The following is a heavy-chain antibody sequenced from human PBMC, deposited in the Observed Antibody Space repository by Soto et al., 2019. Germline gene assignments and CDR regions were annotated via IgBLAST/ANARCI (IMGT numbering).Heavy chain of an antibody. J-gene: IGHJ4*02. CDR1: GGTFSSYA. CDR2: IIPIFGTA. V-gene: IGHV1-69*01. Sequence: QVQLVQSGAEVKKPGSSVKVSCKASGGTFSSYAISWVRQAPAQGLEWMGGIIPIFGTANYAQKFQGRVTITADESTSTAYMELSSLRSEDTAVYYCARGGLGSSWPSTYYFDYWGQGTLVTVSS. D-gene: IGHD6-13*01. CDR3: ARGGLGSSWPSTYYFDY.